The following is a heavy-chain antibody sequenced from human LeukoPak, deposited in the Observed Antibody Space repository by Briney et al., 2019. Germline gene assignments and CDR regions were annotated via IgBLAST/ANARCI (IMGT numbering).Heavy chain of an antibody. J-gene: IGHJ5*02. Sequence: SGGSLRLSCGASGFSFSDYWMTWVRQAPGKGLEWVANINQDGSEEYYVASVKGRFTISRDNAKNSLYLQMTSLRAEDTAVYYCARDGSKSCCGGSCYFNWFDPWGQGTLVTVSS. V-gene: IGHV3-7*01. CDR3: ARDGSKSCCGGSCYFNWFDP. CDR2: INQDGSEE. D-gene: IGHD2-15*01. CDR1: GFSFSDYW.